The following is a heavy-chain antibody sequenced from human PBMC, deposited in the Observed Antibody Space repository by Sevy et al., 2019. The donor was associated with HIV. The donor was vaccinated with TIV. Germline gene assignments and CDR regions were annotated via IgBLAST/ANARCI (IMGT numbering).Heavy chain of an antibody. CDR3: AREGGYSSGWYVGAFDI. CDR2: INSDGSST. V-gene: IGHV3-74*01. Sequence: GGSLRLSCAASGFTFSSYWMHWVRQAPGKGLVWVSRINSDGSSTSYADSVKGRFTISRDNAKNTLYVQMNSLRAEDTAVYYCAREGGYSSGWYVGAFDIWGQGTMVTVSS. CDR1: GFTFSSYW. D-gene: IGHD6-19*01. J-gene: IGHJ3*02.